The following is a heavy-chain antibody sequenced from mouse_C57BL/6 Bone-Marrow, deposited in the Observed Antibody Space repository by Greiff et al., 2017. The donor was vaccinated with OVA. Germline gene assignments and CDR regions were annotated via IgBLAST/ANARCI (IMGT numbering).Heavy chain of an antibody. Sequence: QVQLQQPGAELVKPGASVKLSCKASGYTFTSYWMQWVKQRPGQGLEWIGEIDPSDSYTNYNQKFKGKATVTVDTSSSTAYMQLSSLTSEDSAVYYCASSFGSSYWYCDVWGTGTTVTVSA. D-gene: IGHD1-1*01. J-gene: IGHJ1*03. CDR1: GYTFTSYW. CDR3: ASSFGSSYWYCDV. CDR2: IDPSDSYT. V-gene: IGHV1-50*01.